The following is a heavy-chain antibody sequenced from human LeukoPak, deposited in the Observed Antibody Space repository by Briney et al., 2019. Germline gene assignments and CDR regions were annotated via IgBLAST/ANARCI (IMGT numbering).Heavy chain of an antibody. CDR3: AREPLNDYYMDY. D-gene: IGHD3-9*01. CDR1: GFTFSSYA. V-gene: IGHV3-64*01. CDR2: ISSNGGST. Sequence: GGSLRLSCAASGFTFSSYAMHWVRQAPGKGLEYVSAISSNGGSTYYANSVKGRFTISRDNSKNTVFLQMNSLRVEDSAVYYCAREPLNDYYMDYWGQGTMVTVSS. J-gene: IGHJ4*02.